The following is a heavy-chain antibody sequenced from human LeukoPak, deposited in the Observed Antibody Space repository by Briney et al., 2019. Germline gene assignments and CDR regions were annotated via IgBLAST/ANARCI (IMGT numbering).Heavy chain of an antibody. Sequence: SETLSLTCAVYGGSFSGYYWSWIRQPPGKGLEWIGEINHSGSTNYNPSLKSRVTISVDKSNNQFSLKLSSVTAADTAVYYCARRAATFWSGYDATEGDYWGRGTLVTVSS. CDR1: GGSFSGYY. CDR2: INHSGST. V-gene: IGHV4-34*01. J-gene: IGHJ4*02. CDR3: ARRAATFWSGYDATEGDY. D-gene: IGHD3-3*01.